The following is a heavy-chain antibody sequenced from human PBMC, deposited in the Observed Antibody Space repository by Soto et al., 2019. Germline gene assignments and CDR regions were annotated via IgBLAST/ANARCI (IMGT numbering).Heavy chain of an antibody. Sequence: QVQLQESGPGLVKPSQTLSLTCTVSGGSISSGGYYWSWIRQHPGKGLEWIGYIYYSGSTYYNPSLKSRVTISVDTSKNQFPLKLSSVTAADTAVYYCARDPAARGGYYYYGMDVWGQGTTVTVSS. D-gene: IGHD6-6*01. CDR1: GGSISSGGYY. CDR2: IYYSGST. V-gene: IGHV4-31*03. CDR3: ARDPAARGGYYYYGMDV. J-gene: IGHJ6*02.